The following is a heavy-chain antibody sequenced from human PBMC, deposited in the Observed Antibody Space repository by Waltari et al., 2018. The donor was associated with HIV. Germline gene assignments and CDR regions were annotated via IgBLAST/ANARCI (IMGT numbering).Heavy chain of an antibody. V-gene: IGHV3-21*01. Sequence: EVQLVESGGCLVKPGRSLRLSCAASGFTFSTYSMNWVSHAPGKGLEWVSSISSSSSYRYYADSVKGRFTISRDKAKNSRYLQMSSLRAEDTAVYDCGRDGWELGDYWGQGTLVTVSS. CDR1: GFTFSTYS. CDR2: ISSSSSYR. CDR3: GRDGWELGDY. D-gene: IGHD1-26*01. J-gene: IGHJ4*02.